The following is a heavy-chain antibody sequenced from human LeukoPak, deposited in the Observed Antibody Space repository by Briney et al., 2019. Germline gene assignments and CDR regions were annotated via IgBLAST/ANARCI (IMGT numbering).Heavy chain of an antibody. CDR3: ARGFYSSGWYYYFDY. V-gene: IGHV4-59*01. D-gene: IGHD6-19*01. CDR1: GGSISGYY. Sequence: SENLSLTCTVSGGSISGYYWSWIRQPPGKGLEWIGYIYYSGSTNYNPSLKSRVTISVDTSKNQFSLKLSSVTAADTAVYYCARGFYSSGWYYYFDYWGQGTLVTISS. J-gene: IGHJ4*02. CDR2: IYYSGST.